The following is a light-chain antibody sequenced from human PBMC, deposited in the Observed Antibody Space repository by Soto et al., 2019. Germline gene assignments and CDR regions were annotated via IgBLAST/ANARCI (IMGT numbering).Light chain of an antibody. J-gene: IGKJ2*01. CDR2: GAS. Sequence: ELVMTQSPANLSVSPGERATLSCRASQSVSSNLAWYQQKPGQGPRLLIYGASTRATGIPARFSGSGSGTEFTLTIRSLQSEDFAVYYCQQYNKWPPYTFGQGTKVESK. CDR3: QQYNKWPPYT. CDR1: QSVSSN. V-gene: IGKV3-15*01.